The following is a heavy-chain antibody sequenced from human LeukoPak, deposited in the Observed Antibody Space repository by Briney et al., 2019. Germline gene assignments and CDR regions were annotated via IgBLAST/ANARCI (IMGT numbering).Heavy chain of an antibody. Sequence: SETLSLTCTVSGGSISSHYRSWVRQPPGKGLEWTGYIYYSGSTNYNPSLKSRVTISVDTSKNQFSLKLSSVTAADTSVYSCARDSSSSTWFDYYYMDVWGKGTTVTVSS. CDR1: GGSISSHY. CDR2: IYYSGST. J-gene: IGHJ6*03. V-gene: IGHV4-59*11. D-gene: IGHD6-13*01. CDR3: ARDSSSSTWFDYYYMDV.